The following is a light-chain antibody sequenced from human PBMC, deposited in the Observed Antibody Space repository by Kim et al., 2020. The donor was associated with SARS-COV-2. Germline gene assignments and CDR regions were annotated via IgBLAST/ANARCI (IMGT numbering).Light chain of an antibody. CDR1: QGFSNS. J-gene: IGKJ3*01. Sequence: DIQMTQSPSSMSASVGDRVTITCRESQGFSNSLAWYQQKPGKVPKLLIYAASTLQSGVPSRFSGSGSGTHFTLTISSLQPEDVATYYSQKYNSAPFTFGPGTKVDIK. CDR3: QKYNSAPFT. CDR2: AAS. V-gene: IGKV1-27*01.